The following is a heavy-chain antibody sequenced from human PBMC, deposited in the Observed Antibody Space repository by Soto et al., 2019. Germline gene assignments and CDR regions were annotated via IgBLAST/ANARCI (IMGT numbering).Heavy chain of an antibody. Sequence: QVQLVQSGAEVKKPGSSVKVSCKASGGTFSSYAIIWVRQAPGQGLEWMGGIIPIFGTANYAQKFQGRVTIPADESTSTAYMELSSLRSEDTAVYYCARDIREIQLWLDYYYYGMDVWGQGTTVTVSS. CDR3: ARDIREIQLWLDYYYYGMDV. CDR1: GGTFSSYA. J-gene: IGHJ6*02. V-gene: IGHV1-69*01. D-gene: IGHD5-18*01. CDR2: IIPIFGTA.